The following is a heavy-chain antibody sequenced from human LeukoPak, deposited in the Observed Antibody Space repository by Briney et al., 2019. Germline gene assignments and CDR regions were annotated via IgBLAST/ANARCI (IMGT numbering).Heavy chain of an antibody. CDR3: ARGPHTLFYFDY. J-gene: IGHJ4*02. CDR2: INHSGST. V-gene: IGHV4-34*01. CDR1: GGSFSGYY. Sequence: SETLSLTCAVYGGSFSGYYWGWIRHPPGKGLEWIGEINHSGSTNYNPSLKSRVTISVDTSKNQFSLKLSSVTAADTAVYYCARGPHTLFYFDYWGQGTLVTVSS. D-gene: IGHD2-2*02.